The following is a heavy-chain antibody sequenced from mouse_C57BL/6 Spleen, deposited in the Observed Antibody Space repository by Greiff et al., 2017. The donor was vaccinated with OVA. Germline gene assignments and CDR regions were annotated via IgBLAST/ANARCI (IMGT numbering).Heavy chain of an antibody. CDR3: AKGDYDGSSLRWYFDV. CDR2: IDPSDSYT. Sequence: QVQLQQPGAELVKPGASVKLSCKASGYTFTSYWMQWVKQRPGQGLEWIGEIDPSDSYTNYNQKFKGKATLTVDTSSSTAYMQLSSLTSEDSAVYYCAKGDYDGSSLRWYFDVWGTGTTVTVSS. J-gene: IGHJ1*03. D-gene: IGHD1-1*01. V-gene: IGHV1-50*01. CDR1: GYTFTSYW.